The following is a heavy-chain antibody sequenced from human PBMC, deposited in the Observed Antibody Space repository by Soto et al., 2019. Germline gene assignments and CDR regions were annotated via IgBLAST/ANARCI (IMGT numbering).Heavy chain of an antibody. Sequence: GESLKISCKGSGVSFTSYWIVWVRQMPGKGLEWMGRIYPADSDTRYSPSFQGQVIISADKSINTAYLQLSSLQASDTATYYCARHGEGLYYYYGTDVWGQGTTVTVSS. V-gene: IGHV5-51*01. CDR3: ARHGEGLYYYYGTDV. D-gene: IGHD3-10*01. CDR2: IYPADSDT. J-gene: IGHJ6*02. CDR1: GVSFTSYW.